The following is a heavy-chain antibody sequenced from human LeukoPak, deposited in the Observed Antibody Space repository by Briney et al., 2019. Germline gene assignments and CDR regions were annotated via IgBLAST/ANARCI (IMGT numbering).Heavy chain of an antibody. V-gene: IGHV3-7*01. D-gene: IGHD3-10*01. J-gene: IGHJ6*02. CDR3: GRGHYGLDV. CDR1: GFRFSDHW. CDR2: IRNDGAEI. Sequence: GGSLRLPCVGSGFRFSDHWMSWVRQAPGKGLQWVAYIRNDGAEIYYVDSVKGRFTISRDNARTSLYLQMDNLRVDDTAVYYWGRGHYGLDVWGQGTTVIVSS.